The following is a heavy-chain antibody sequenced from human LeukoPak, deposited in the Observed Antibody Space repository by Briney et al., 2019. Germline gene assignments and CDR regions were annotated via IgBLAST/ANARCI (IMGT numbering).Heavy chain of an antibody. CDR1: GGTFSSYA. Sequence: ASVKVSCKASGGTFSSYAISWVRQAPGQGLEWMGGIIPIFGTANYAQKFQGRVTITADESTSTAYMELSSLRSEDTAVYYCARAPRWTSYYYYYYGMDVWGQGTTVTVSS. V-gene: IGHV1-69*13. CDR3: ARAPRWTSYYYYYYGMDV. CDR2: IIPIFGTA. J-gene: IGHJ6*02. D-gene: IGHD2-15*01.